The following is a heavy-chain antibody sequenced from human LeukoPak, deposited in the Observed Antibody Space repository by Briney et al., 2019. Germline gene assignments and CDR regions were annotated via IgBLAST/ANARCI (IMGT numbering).Heavy chain of an antibody. Sequence: SVKVSCKASGGTFSSYAISWVRQAPGQGLEWMGGIIPIFGTANYAQNFQGRATITADSSTSTAYMELSSLRSEDTAVYFCARDEGAKIAFAIWGQGTMVTVSS. J-gene: IGHJ3*02. CDR3: ARDEGAKIAFAI. CDR1: GGTFSSYA. CDR2: IIPIFGTA. V-gene: IGHV1-69*06. D-gene: IGHD1-26*01.